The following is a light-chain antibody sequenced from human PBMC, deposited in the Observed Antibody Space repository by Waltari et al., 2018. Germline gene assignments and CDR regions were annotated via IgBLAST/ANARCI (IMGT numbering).Light chain of an antibody. CDR2: DAS. V-gene: IGKV1-33*01. J-gene: IGKJ3*01. Sequence: DIQMTQSPSSLSASVGDRVTITCQASQDISNYLIGYQQKPAKAPRVLIYDASTLERGVPSRFSGSGSGTDFTFTIAALQPEDFATYFCQHYDNFPFTFGPGTTVDVK. CDR3: QHYDNFPFT. CDR1: QDISNY.